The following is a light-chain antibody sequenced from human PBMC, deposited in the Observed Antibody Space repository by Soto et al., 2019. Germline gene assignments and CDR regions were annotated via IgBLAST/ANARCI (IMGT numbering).Light chain of an antibody. V-gene: IGKV3-11*01. CDR1: QSVSSY. J-gene: IGKJ2*01. Sequence: EIVLTQSPATLSLSPGEIATLSCRASQSVSSYLAWYQQQPGQAPRLLIYNASNRATGIPARFSGSGSGTDFTLTISSLEPEDFAVYYCQQRSNWPPNTFGQGNKLEIK. CDR2: NAS. CDR3: QQRSNWPPNT.